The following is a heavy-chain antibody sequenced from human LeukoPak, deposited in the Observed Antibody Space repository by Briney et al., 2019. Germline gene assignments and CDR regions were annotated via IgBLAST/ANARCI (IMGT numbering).Heavy chain of an antibody. CDR3: ARTPVWFGELLSGGNWFDP. D-gene: IGHD3-10*01. CDR2: ISYDGSNK. Sequence: PGGSLRLSCAASGFTFSSYAMHWVRQAPGKGLEWVAVISYDGSNKYYADSVKGRFTISRNNSKNALYLQMNSLRAEDTAVYYCARTPVWFGELLSGGNWFDPWGQGTLVTVSS. J-gene: IGHJ5*02. CDR1: GFTFSSYA. V-gene: IGHV3-30*04.